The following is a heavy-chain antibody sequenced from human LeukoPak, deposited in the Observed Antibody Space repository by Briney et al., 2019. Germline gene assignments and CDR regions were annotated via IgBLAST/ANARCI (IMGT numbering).Heavy chain of an antibody. CDR2: INHSGST. CDR3: ARRSRSGLRNHLHDY. D-gene: IGHD1-14*01. V-gene: IGHV4-34*01. CDR1: GFTFSNFG. Sequence: GSLRLSCAASGFTFSNFGMHWVRQAPGKGLEWIGEINHSGSTNYNPSLKSRVTISVDTSKNQFSLKLSSVTAADTAVYYCARRSRSGLRNHLHDYWGQGTLVTVSS. J-gene: IGHJ4*02.